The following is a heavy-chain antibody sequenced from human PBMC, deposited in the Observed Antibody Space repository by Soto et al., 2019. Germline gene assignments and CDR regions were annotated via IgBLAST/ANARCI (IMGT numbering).Heavy chain of an antibody. J-gene: IGHJ5*02. Sequence: EVQLVESGGGLVQPGGSLRVSCAASGFTLRSHRIHWVRQVPGKGLEWVSRIDTDGGGTSYADSVKGRFTISKDNAKNTVNLQMNGLRGEETAVYYCATVFDLWGQGTLVTVSS. CDR3: ATVFDL. CDR1: GFTLRSHR. CDR2: IDTDGGGT. V-gene: IGHV3-74*01.